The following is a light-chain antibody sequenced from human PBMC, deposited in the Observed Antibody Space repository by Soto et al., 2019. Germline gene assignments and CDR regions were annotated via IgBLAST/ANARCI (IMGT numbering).Light chain of an antibody. CDR1: QAVNSW. CDR2: RAA. V-gene: IGKV1-5*03. Sequence: IQMTQSPSTVSASVGDRVTITCRARQAVNSWVAWYQHKSGKAPKLLIYRAATLENGVPSRFSGSGSETEFTLTISGLQPDDYGTYYCQQYYAYSYTFGQGTKVEIK. CDR3: QQYYAYSYT. J-gene: IGKJ2*01.